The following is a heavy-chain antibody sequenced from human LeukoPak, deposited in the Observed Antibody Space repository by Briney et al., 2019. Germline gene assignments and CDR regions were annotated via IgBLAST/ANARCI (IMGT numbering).Heavy chain of an antibody. CDR3: ARAGYSSSWRERYKYYFDH. CDR2: ISSSSSHI. V-gene: IGHV3-21*01. D-gene: IGHD6-13*01. CDR1: GFTFSSYT. Sequence: GGSLRLSCAASGFTFSSYTMNWVRQAPGKGLEWVSLISSSSSHIHYADSVRGRFAISRDNAKNSLYLQMKSLRAEDTAVYYCARAGYSSSWRERYKYYFDHWGQGTLHTVSS. J-gene: IGHJ4*02.